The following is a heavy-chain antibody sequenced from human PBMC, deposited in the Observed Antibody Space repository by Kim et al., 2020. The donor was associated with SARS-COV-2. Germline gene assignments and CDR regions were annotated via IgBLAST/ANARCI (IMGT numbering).Heavy chain of an antibody. V-gene: IGHV3-30*03. CDR3: ARGNYYGSGSRPYYFDY. D-gene: IGHD3-10*01. Sequence: GGSLRLSCAASGFTFSSYGMHWVRQAPGKGLEWVAVISYDGSNKYYADSMKGRFTISRDNSKNTLYLQMNSLRAEDTAVYYCARGNYYGSGSRPYYFDYWGQGTLVTVSS. J-gene: IGHJ4*02. CDR2: ISYDGSNK. CDR1: GFTFSSYG.